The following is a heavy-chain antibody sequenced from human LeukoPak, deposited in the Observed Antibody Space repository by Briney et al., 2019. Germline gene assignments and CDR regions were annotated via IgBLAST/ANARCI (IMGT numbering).Heavy chain of an antibody. D-gene: IGHD6-13*01. CDR1: GFTFDDYA. Sequence: PGGSLRLSCAASGFTFDDYAMHWVRQAPGKGLEWVSGISWNSGSIGYADSVKGRFTISRDNAKNSLYLQMNSLRAEDTAVYYCARDLDSSWDYWGQGTLVTVSS. CDR3: ARDLDSSWDY. V-gene: IGHV3-9*01. CDR2: ISWNSGSI. J-gene: IGHJ4*02.